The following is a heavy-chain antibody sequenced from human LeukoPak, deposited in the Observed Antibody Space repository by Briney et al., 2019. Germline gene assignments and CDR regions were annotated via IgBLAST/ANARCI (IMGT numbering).Heavy chain of an antibody. Sequence: GGSLRLSCAASGFTFSSYGVHWVRQAPGKGLEWVSGISGSGGAPYYADSVKGRFTISRDDPHNTLYLQMNSLRAEDTAVYFCARGGVDYYGSGTYYLMYYFDYWGQGALVTVSS. J-gene: IGHJ4*02. D-gene: IGHD3-10*01. CDR3: ARGGVDYYGSGTYYLMYYFDY. CDR2: ISGSGGAP. CDR1: GFTFSSYG. V-gene: IGHV3-23*01.